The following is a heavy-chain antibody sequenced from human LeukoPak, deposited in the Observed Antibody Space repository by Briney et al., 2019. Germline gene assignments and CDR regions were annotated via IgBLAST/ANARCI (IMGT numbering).Heavy chain of an antibody. CDR1: GFAFDDHG. V-gene: IGHV3-20*04. J-gene: IGHJ4*02. CDR2: INWNGGST. CDR3: ARAPITSPFYFDY. Sequence: GGSLRLSCTTSGFAFDDHGMSWVRQVPGKGLEWFSGINWNGGSTGYADPLRGRFTISRDNAKNSLYLQMDSLRAEDTALYYCARAPITSPFYFDYWGQGTLVTVSS. D-gene: IGHD2-2*01.